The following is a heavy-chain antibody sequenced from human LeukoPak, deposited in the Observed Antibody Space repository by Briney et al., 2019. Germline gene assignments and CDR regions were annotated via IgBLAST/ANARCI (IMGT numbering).Heavy chain of an antibody. Sequence: SQTLSLTCTVSGGSISSGGYYWSWIRQHPGKGLEWIGYIYYSGSTYYNPSLKSRVTISVDTSKNQFSLKLSSVTAADTAVYYCARVRVDYGDYNFDYWGQGTLATVSS. V-gene: IGHV4-31*03. CDR3: ARVRVDYGDYNFDY. CDR2: IYYSGST. D-gene: IGHD4-17*01. J-gene: IGHJ4*02. CDR1: GGSISSGGYY.